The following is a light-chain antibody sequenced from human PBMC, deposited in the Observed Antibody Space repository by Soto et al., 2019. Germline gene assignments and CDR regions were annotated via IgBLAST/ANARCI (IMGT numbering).Light chain of an antibody. CDR2: SAS. CDR3: QEYNGNSGLT. J-gene: IGKJ4*01. V-gene: IGKV1-5*03. Sequence: DIQMTQSPSTLSASVGDRVTITCRASQNIRSWLAWYQQKPGKAPELLIYSASGLESGVPSRFSGSGSGTEFTLTISSLQPDDFATSYCQEYNGNSGLTFGGGTKGEIK. CDR1: QNIRSW.